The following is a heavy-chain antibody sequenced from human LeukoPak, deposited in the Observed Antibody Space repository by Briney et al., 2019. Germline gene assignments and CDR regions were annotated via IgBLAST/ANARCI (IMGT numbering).Heavy chain of an antibody. CDR2: IRGSGDST. CDR3: ARDKRAVAGTFRYYYYYMDV. D-gene: IGHD6-19*01. V-gene: IGHV3-23*01. CDR1: GFTFSTYG. Sequence: GGSLRLPCAASGFTFSTYGMSWVRQAPGQGLEWVSAIRGSGDSTYYADSVKGRFTISRDNSKNTLYLQMNSLRAEDTAVYYCARDKRAVAGTFRYYYYYMDVWGKGTTVTVSS. J-gene: IGHJ6*03.